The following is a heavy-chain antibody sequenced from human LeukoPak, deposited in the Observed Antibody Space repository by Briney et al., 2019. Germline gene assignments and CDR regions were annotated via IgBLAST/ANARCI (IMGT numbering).Heavy chain of an antibody. D-gene: IGHD5-24*01. J-gene: IGHJ6*02. CDR1: GDSIRTTRY. V-gene: IGHV4-39*01. CDR2: IYFSGTT. CDR3: ATQGYNNQTMDV. Sequence: SETLSLTCTVSGDSIRTTRYWGWIRQPHGKGLEWIGAIYFSGTTYYNPSLKSRVMISVDTTRNQFSLKLTSVTAADTAAYYCATQGYNNQTMDVWGQGTAVTVSS.